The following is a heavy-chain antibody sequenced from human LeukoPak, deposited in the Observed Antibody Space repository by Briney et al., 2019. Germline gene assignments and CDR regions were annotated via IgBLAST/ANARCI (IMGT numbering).Heavy chain of an antibody. V-gene: IGHV4-61*02. CDR2: IYTSGST. CDR1: GGSISSGSYY. CDR3: ARGPRVCSSTSCYPTPLYYYMDV. J-gene: IGHJ6*03. D-gene: IGHD2-2*01. Sequence: SETLSLTCTVSGGSISSGSYYWSWIRQPAGKGLEWIGRIYTSGSTNYNPSLKSRVTISVDTSKNQFSLKLSSVTAADTAVYYCARGPRVCSSTSCYPTPLYYYMDVWGKGTTVTVSS.